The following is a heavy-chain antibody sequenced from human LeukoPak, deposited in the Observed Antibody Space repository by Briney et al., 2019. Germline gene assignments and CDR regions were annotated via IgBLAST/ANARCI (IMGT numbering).Heavy chain of an antibody. Sequence: SETLSLTCTVYGGSFSGYYWSWVRQPPGKGVEWIGEINQSGSTNYNPSLTSRGTISADTSKNQFSLKLNSMTAADTAVYYCARLYGSGSYYRHWGQGTLVTVSS. J-gene: IGHJ4*02. CDR2: INQSGST. CDR1: GGSFSGYY. CDR3: ARLYGSGSYYRH. V-gene: IGHV4-34*01. D-gene: IGHD3-10*01.